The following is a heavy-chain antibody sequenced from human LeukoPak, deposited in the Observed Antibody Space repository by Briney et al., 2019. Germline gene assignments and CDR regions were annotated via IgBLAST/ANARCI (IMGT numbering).Heavy chain of an antibody. CDR2: IYYSGST. V-gene: IGHV4-39*07. CDR1: GGSISSNTYY. CDR3: ARDYQGGYGDKTVDY. D-gene: IGHD5-18*01. Sequence: SETLSLTCTVSGGSISSNTYYWGWIRQPPGKGLEWIGSIYYSGSTYYNPSLKSRVTISVDTSKNQFSLKLSSVTAADAAVYYCARDYQGGYGDKTVDYWGQGTLVTVSS. J-gene: IGHJ4*02.